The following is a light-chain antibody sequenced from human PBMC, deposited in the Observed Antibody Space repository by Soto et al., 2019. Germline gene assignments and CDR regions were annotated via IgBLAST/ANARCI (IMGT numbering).Light chain of an antibody. V-gene: IGKV1-5*03. CDR3: QHYNSYSEA. CDR1: QTISSW. Sequence: QSTQSPSHPSGFVGFQVTNTFRASQTISSWLAWYQHKPGKAPKLLIYKASTLRSGVPSRFSGSGSGTEFTLTISSLQPDDFATYYCQHYNSYSEAFGQGTKVDI. J-gene: IGKJ1*01. CDR2: KAS.